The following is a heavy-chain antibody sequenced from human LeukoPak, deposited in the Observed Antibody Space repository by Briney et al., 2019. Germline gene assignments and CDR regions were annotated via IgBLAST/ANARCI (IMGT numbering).Heavy chain of an antibody. CDR2: IIPIFGTA. V-gene: IGHV1-69*13. Sequence: SVRVSCKASGGTFSSYAISWVRQAPGQGLEWMGGIIPIFGTANYAQKFQGRVTITADESTSTAYMELSSLRSEDTAVYYCARGPALSYGMDVWGQGTTVTVSS. D-gene: IGHD3-3*02. CDR3: ARGPALSYGMDV. CDR1: GGTFSSYA. J-gene: IGHJ6*02.